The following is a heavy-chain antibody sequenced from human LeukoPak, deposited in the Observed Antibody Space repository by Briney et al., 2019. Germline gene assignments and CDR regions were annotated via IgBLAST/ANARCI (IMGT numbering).Heavy chain of an antibody. J-gene: IGHJ4*02. CDR3: ARERFTGSSWQLYYFDY. D-gene: IGHD6-13*01. CDR1: GYTLTSYY. V-gene: IGHV1-46*01. CDR2: INPSGGST. Sequence: ASVKVSCKASGYTLTSYYMHWVRQAPGQGLEWMGIINPSGGSTTYAQRFQGRVTMTRDTSTSTVYMELSSLRSEDTAVYYCARERFTGSSWQLYYFDYWGQGTLVTVSS.